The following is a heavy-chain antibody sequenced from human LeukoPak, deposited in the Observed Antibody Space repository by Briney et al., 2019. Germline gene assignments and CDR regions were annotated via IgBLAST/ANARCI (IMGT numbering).Heavy chain of an antibody. CDR1: GFIFSSYG. CDR3: AKEGYSSSMYYFDY. V-gene: IGHV3-30*02. D-gene: IGHD6-6*01. Sequence: QAGGSLRLSCAASGFIFSSYGMHWVRQAPGKGLEWVAFIRYDGSNKYYADSVKGRFTISRDNSKNTLYLQMNSLRAEDTAVYYCAKEGYSSSMYYFDYWGQGTLVTVSS. CDR2: IRYDGSNK. J-gene: IGHJ4*02.